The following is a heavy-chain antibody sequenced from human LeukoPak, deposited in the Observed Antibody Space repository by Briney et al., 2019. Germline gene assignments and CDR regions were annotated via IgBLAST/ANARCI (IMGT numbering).Heavy chain of an antibody. J-gene: IGHJ4*02. D-gene: IGHD3-10*01. Sequence: SETLSLTCTVSGGSISSYYWSWIRQPPGKGLEWIGYIYYSGSTNYNPSLKSRVTISVDTSKNQFSLKLSSVTAADTAVYYCARARGRMVRGVIATYYFDYWGQGTLVTVSS. V-gene: IGHV4-59*01. CDR1: GGSISSYY. CDR3: ARARGRMVRGVIATYYFDY. CDR2: IYYSGST.